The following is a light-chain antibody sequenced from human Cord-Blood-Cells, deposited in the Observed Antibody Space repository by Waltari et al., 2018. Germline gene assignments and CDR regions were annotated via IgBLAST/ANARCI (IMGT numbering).Light chain of an antibody. V-gene: IGLV1-36*01. CDR2: YDD. CDR1: SPNTGNNA. CDR3: AAWDDSLNGWV. Sequence: QSVLTQPPSVSEAPRQRVTISCSGSSPNTGNNAVNSYQQLPGKAPKLLIYYDDLLPSGVSDRFSGSKSGTSASLAISGLQSEDEADYYCAAWDDSLNGWVFGGGTKLTVL. J-gene: IGLJ3*02.